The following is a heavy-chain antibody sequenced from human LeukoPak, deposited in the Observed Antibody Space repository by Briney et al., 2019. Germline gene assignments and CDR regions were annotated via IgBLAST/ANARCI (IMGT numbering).Heavy chain of an antibody. J-gene: IGHJ3*02. CDR1: GFTFSSYA. CDR3: CTGAFDI. CDR2: ISGSGGST. D-gene: IGHD3-10*02. V-gene: IGHV3-23*01. Sequence: PGGSLRLSCAASGFTFSSYAMSWVRQAPGKGLEWVSSISGSGGSTYYADSVKGRFSISRDNSKNSLYLQMNSLRAEDTAFYYCCTGAFDIWGQGTMVTVSS.